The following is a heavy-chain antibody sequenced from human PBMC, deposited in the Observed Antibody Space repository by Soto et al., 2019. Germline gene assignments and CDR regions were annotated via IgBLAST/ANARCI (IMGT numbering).Heavy chain of an antibody. CDR2: VYYTGST. CDR3: VRTARQGAVAPHWFDR. J-gene: IGHJ5*02. CDR1: GASIRSTDYY. D-gene: IGHD2-21*02. Sequence: SETLSLTCTFSGASIRSTDYYWSWIRQAPGKGLEWIGYVYYTGSTYYNPSLMSRLTISVDTSKNQFSLKLTSVTAAETAVYYCVRTARQGAVAPHWFDRWGQGTQVTVSS. V-gene: IGHV4-30-4*01.